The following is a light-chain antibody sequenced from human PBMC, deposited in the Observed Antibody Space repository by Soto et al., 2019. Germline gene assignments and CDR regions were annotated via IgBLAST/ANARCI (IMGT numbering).Light chain of an antibody. J-gene: IGLJ1*01. Sequence: QSVLTQPASVSGSPGQSITISRTGTSSEVGGYNYVSWYQQHPGKAPKLMIYDVSNWPSGVSNRFSGSKSGNTASLTISGLQAEDEADYYRSSYTNSSPFVFGTGTKVTVL. CDR2: DVS. V-gene: IGLV2-14*01. CDR1: SSEVGGYNY. CDR3: SSYTNSSPFV.